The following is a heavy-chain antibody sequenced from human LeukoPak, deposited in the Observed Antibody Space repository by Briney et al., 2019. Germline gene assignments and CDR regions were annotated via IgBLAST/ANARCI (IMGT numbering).Heavy chain of an antibody. D-gene: IGHD3-10*01. Sequence: SETLSLTCTVSGGSISSYYWSWIRQPPGKGLEWIGYIYYSGSTNYNPSLKSRVTISVDTSKNQFSLKLSSVTAADTAVYYCARAGYGSGSNYYYYMDVWGKGTTVTISS. J-gene: IGHJ6*03. V-gene: IGHV4-59*01. CDR1: GGSISSYY. CDR2: IYYSGST. CDR3: ARAGYGSGSNYYYYMDV.